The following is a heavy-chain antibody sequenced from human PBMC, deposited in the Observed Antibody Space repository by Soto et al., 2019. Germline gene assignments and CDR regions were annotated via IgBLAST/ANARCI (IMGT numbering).Heavy chain of an antibody. CDR3: ARERSHSSSLSNSFDI. V-gene: IGHV1-8*01. D-gene: IGHD6-13*01. CDR1: GYTFTNYN. Sequence: QVQLVQSGAEVKKPGASVKVSCKASGYTFTNYNINWVRQATGQGLEWMGWMNPNNGDTGYAQKFRGRVTMTRNTSISTAYMQLSSLRSEDTAVYYCARERSHSSSLSNSFDIWGQGTMVTVSS. J-gene: IGHJ3*02. CDR2: MNPNNGDT.